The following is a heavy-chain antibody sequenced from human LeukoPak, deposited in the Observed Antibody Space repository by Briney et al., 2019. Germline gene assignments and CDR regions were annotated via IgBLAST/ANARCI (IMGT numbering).Heavy chain of an antibody. CDR2: IYSGGST. Sequence: GGSLRLSCAASGFTVSSNYMSWVRQAPGKGLEWVSVIYSGGSTYYADSMKGRFTISRDNSKNTLYLQMNSLRAEDTAVYYCARLPRGGDYFDYWGQGTLVTVSS. V-gene: IGHV3-53*01. D-gene: IGHD2-21*01. CDR1: GFTVSSNY. J-gene: IGHJ4*02. CDR3: ARLPRGGDYFDY.